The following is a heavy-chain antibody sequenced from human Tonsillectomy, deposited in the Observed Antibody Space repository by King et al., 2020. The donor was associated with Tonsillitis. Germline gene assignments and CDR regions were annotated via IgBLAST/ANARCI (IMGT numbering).Heavy chain of an antibody. CDR2: INHDSSAI. V-gene: IGHV3-48*01. CDR1: GFAFSSYN. D-gene: IGHD3-9*01. J-gene: IGHJ4*02. Sequence: QLVQSGGGLVQPGGSLRLSCAASGFAFSSYNMNWVRQAPGKGLDWVSYINHDSSAIYYADSVKGRFTISRDNAKNSLYLQINSLRAEDTALYYCARDRDWAFDYWGQGTLVAVSS. CDR3: ARDRDWAFDY.